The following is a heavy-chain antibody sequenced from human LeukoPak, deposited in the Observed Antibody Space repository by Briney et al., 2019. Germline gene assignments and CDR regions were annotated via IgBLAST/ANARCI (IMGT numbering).Heavy chain of an antibody. D-gene: IGHD6-13*01. CDR3: AKDRSRMAAAGTVIDY. CDR2: IRYDGSNK. V-gene: IGHV3-30*02. J-gene: IGHJ4*02. Sequence: SGGSLRLSCAASGFTFSSYGMHWVRQAPGKGLEWVAFIRYDGSNKYYADSVKGRFTISRDNSKNTLYLQMNSLRAEDTAVYYCAKDRSRMAAAGTVIDYWGQGTLVTVSS. CDR1: GFTFSSYG.